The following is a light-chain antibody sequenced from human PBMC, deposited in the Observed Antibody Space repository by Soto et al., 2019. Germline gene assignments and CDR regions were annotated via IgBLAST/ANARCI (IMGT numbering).Light chain of an antibody. CDR1: QSISSW. Sequence: DIHMTQSPSTLSASVGDRVTITCRASQSISSWLAWYQQKPGKAPKLLIYKTSSLDTGVPSRFSGSGSGTEFTLTISSLQPDDFATYYCQHYKDYSWTFGQGTKVEVK. CDR3: QHYKDYSWT. CDR2: KTS. J-gene: IGKJ1*01. V-gene: IGKV1-5*03.